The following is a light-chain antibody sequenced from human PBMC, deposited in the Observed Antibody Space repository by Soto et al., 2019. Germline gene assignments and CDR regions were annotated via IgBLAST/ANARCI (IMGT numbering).Light chain of an antibody. J-gene: IGKJ1*01. Sequence: EIVLTQSPGTLSLSPGERATLSCRASQTVTRSYLAWYQQKPGQAPRLLIYGASTRAPGISARFSGSGSGTEFTLTISTLQSEDFAVYYCQEYLQWPPGMFGQGTKVDIK. V-gene: IGKV3-15*01. CDR3: QEYLQWPPGM. CDR1: QTVTRSY. CDR2: GAS.